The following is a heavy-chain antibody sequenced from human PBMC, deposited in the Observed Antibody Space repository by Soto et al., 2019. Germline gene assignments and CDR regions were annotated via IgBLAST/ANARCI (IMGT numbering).Heavy chain of an antibody. Sequence: ASLRVSCKASGGTFSIYAISWVRQAPGQGLEWMGGIIPIFGTANYAQKFQGRVTITADESTSTAYMELSSLRSEDTAVYYCARDDGNSSSWYYRYWGQGTLVTVSS. CDR3: ARDDGNSSSWYYRY. D-gene: IGHD6-13*01. CDR1: GGTFSIYA. J-gene: IGHJ4*02. V-gene: IGHV1-69*13. CDR2: IIPIFGTA.